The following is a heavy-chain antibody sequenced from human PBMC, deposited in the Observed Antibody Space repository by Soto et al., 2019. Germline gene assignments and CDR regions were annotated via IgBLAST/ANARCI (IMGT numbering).Heavy chain of an antibody. CDR2: IWYDGSNK. J-gene: IGHJ4*02. CDR3: ARDPLRDTAAPLDY. V-gene: IGHV3-33*01. D-gene: IGHD5-18*01. Sequence: GGSLRLSCAASGFTFSSYGMHWVRQAPGKGLEWVAVIWYDGSNKYYADSVKGRFTISRDNSKNTLYLQMNSLRAEDTAVYYCARDPLRDTAAPLDYWGQGTLVTVSS. CDR1: GFTFSSYG.